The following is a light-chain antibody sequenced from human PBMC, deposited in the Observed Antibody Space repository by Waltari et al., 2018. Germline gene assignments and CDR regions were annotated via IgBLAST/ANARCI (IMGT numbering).Light chain of an antibody. CDR2: DVS. CDR3: SSYTSSSTRV. J-gene: IGLJ3*02. V-gene: IGLV2-14*03. Sequence: QSALTQPASVSGSPGQSITISCTGTSSDVGGSNYVSWYQQHPGKVPKLMIYDVSNRPSGVSTRFSGSKSGNTASLTISGLQAEDEADYYGSSYTSSSTRVFGGGTKLTVL. CDR1: SSDVGGSNY.